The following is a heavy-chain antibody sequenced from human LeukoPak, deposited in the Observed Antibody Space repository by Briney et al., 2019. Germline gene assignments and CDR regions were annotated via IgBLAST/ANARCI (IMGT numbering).Heavy chain of an antibody. CDR2: IYYSGST. CDR3: ARRAVVVASSNWFDP. CDR1: GFTFSDYY. D-gene: IGHD2-15*01. V-gene: IGHV4-31*02. J-gene: IGHJ5*02. Sequence: LRLSCAASGFTFSDYYMSWIRQHPGKGLEWIGYIYYSGSTYYNPSLKSRVTISVDTSKNQFSLKLSSVTAADTAVHYCARRAVVVASSNWFDPWGQGTLVTVSS.